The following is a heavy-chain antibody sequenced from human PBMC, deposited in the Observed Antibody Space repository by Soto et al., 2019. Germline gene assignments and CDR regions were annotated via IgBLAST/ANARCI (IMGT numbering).Heavy chain of an antibody. Sequence: SETLSLTCTVSGGSISSYYWSWIRQPPGKGLEWIGYIYYSGSTNYNPSLKSRVTISVDTSKNQFSLNLGSVTAADTALYYCARAGPLYYFDYWGQGTQVTVSS. D-gene: IGHD2-2*02. J-gene: IGHJ4*02. CDR2: IYYSGST. V-gene: IGHV4-59*08. CDR3: ARAGPLYYFDY. CDR1: GGSISSYY.